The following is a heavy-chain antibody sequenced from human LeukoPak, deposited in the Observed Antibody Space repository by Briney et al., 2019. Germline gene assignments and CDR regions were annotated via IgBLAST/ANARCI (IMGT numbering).Heavy chain of an antibody. CDR1: GFNFNSYG. Sequence: GGSLRLSCAASGFNFNSYGMHWVRQAPGKGLEWVAVISYDGNKKYYTDSVKGRYTISRDNSKDTLYLQMNSLRAEDTAVYYCAKDRHDSGNYYFDYWGQGTLVTVSS. CDR3: AKDRHDSGNYYFDY. J-gene: IGHJ4*02. D-gene: IGHD3-10*01. CDR2: ISYDGNKK. V-gene: IGHV3-30*18.